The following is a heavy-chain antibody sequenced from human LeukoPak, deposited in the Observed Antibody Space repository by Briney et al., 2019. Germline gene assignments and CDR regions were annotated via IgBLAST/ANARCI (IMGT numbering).Heavy chain of an antibody. V-gene: IGHV3-13*01. J-gene: IGHJ5*02. Sequence: GGSLRLSCAASGFTFSSYDMHWVRQATGEGLEWVSAIGTAGDTYYPGSVKGRFTISRENAKNSLYLQMNSLRAGDTAVYYCARSRKKYSSGWGWFDPWGQGTLVTVSS. CDR3: ARSRKKYSSGWGWFDP. D-gene: IGHD6-19*01. CDR2: IGTAGDT. CDR1: GFTFSSYD.